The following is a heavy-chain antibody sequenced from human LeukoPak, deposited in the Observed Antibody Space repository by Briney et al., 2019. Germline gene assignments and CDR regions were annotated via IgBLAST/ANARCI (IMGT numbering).Heavy chain of an antibody. CDR1: GGTFSSYA. Sequence: ASVKVSCKASGGTFSSYAISWVRQAPGQGLEWMGIINPSGGSTSYAQKFQGRVTMTRDTSTSTAYMELRSLRSDDTAVYYCARESHVTREDYWGQGTLVTVSS. V-gene: IGHV1-46*01. J-gene: IGHJ4*02. CDR2: INPSGGST. D-gene: IGHD3-10*01. CDR3: ARESHVTREDY.